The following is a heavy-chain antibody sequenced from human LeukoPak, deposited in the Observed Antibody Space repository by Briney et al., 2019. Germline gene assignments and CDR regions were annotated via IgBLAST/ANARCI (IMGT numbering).Heavy chain of an antibody. CDR1: GFTFSSHW. Sequence: GGSLRLSCVASGFTFSSHWMHWVRQAPGKGLVWVSRINGDGSTINYADSVKGRFIISRDNAKNTLYLQMSSLRAEDTAVYYCARGLLGRVSPLDYWGQGPPATVSS. CDR3: ARGLLGRVSPLDY. J-gene: IGHJ4*02. CDR2: INGDGSTI. V-gene: IGHV3-74*01. D-gene: IGHD2-8*01.